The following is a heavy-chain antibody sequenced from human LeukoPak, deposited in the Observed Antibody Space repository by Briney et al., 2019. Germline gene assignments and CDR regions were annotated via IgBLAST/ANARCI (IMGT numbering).Heavy chain of an antibody. V-gene: IGHV3-33*01. D-gene: IGHD6-13*01. Sequence: GGSLRLSCAASGITFRNYGMHWVRQAPGKGLEWVAIIWYDGSNKYYADSVKGRFTISRDNSKNTLYLQMNSLRAEDTAVYYCARDPTQAAELDYWGQGTLVTVSS. CDR1: GITFRNYG. CDR3: ARDPTQAAELDY. CDR2: IWYDGSNK. J-gene: IGHJ4*02.